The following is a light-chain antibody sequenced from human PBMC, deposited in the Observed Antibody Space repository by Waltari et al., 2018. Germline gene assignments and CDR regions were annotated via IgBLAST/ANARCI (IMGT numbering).Light chain of an antibody. CDR1: QSVGSN. J-gene: IGKJ1*01. V-gene: IGKV3-15*01. CDR2: SAS. Sequence: EIVMTQSPATLSVSLGERATLSCRACQSVGSNYLAWYQQTPGQAPRLLISSASTRATGVPARFSGSGSGTEFTLTISSLQSEDFAIYYCQQYNNWPWTFGQGTKVEI. CDR3: QQYNNWPWT.